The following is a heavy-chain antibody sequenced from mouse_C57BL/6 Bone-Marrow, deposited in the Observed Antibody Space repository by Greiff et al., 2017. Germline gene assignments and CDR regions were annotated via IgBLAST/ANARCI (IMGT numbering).Heavy chain of an antibody. J-gene: IGHJ4*01. Sequence: QVQLQQPGAELVKPGASVKLSCKASGYTFTSYWMQWVKQRLGQGLEWIGEIDPSDSYTNYNQKFKGKATLSVDTSSSTAYMQLSSRTSEDSAVYYCAGESGTYYAMDYWGQGTSVTVSS. CDR3: AGESGTYYAMDY. V-gene: IGHV1-50*01. CDR2: IDPSDSYT. D-gene: IGHD4-1*01. CDR1: GYTFTSYW.